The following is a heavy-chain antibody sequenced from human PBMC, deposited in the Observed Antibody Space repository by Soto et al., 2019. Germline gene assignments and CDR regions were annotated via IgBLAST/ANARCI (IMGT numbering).Heavy chain of an antibody. CDR1: GYTFTSYG. J-gene: IGHJ3*02. D-gene: IGHD2-15*01. CDR2: ISAYNGNT. CDR3: ARGRITREIVVVVAAEVGAFDI. Sequence: QVQLVQSGAEVKKPGASVKVSCKASGYTFTSYGISWVRQAPGQGLEWMGWISAYNGNTNYAQKLQGRVTMTTDTSTSTAYMELRSLRSDDTAVYYCARGRITREIVVVVAAEVGAFDIWGQGTMVTVSS. V-gene: IGHV1-18*04.